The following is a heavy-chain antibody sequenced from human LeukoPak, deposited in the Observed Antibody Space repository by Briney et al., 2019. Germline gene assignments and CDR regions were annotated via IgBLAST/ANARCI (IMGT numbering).Heavy chain of an antibody. CDR1: GFSFSDYG. CDR2: IGSRSNYI. Sequence: PGGSLRLSCAASGFSFSDYGMSWVRQAPGKGLEWVSSIGSRSNYIYYVDSVKGRFTVSRDNAKNTLYLQMNSLRAEDTAVYYCARDGQQLPFDYWGQGTLVTVSS. CDR3: ARDGQQLPFDY. J-gene: IGHJ4*02. V-gene: IGHV3-21*01. D-gene: IGHD6-13*01.